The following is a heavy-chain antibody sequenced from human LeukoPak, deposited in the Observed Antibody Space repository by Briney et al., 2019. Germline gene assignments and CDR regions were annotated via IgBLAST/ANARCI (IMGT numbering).Heavy chain of an antibody. CDR1: GFTFDDYA. CDR3: AKAPFPRWYGMDV. J-gene: IGHJ6*02. CDR2: ISWNSGSI. Sequence: GGSLRLSSAASGFTFDDYAMHWVRQAPGKGLEWVSGISWNSGSIGYADSVKGRFTISRDNAKNSLYLQMNSLRAEDTALYYCAKAPFPRWYGMDVWGQGTTVTVSS. V-gene: IGHV3-9*01. D-gene: IGHD2-15*01.